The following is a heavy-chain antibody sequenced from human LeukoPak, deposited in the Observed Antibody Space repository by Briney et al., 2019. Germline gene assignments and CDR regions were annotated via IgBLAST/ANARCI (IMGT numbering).Heavy chain of an antibody. J-gene: IGHJ4*02. D-gene: IGHD1-26*01. V-gene: IGHV1-69*05. CDR2: IIPIFGTA. Sequence: SVKVSCKASGGTFSSYAINWVRQAPGQGLEWMGGIIPIFGTANYAQKFQGRVTITTDESTSTAYMELSSLRSEDTAVYYCARDSGSATQLDYWGQGTLATVSS. CDR1: GGTFSSYA. CDR3: ARDSGSATQLDY.